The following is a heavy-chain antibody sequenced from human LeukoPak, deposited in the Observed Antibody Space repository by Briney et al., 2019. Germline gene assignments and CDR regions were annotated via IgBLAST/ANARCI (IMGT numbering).Heavy chain of an antibody. V-gene: IGHV5-51*01. J-gene: IGHJ4*02. CDR1: GYSFTNYW. D-gene: IGHD3-10*01. CDR2: IYPGDSET. CDR3: ARLMGDYYGSGSIYKPNLYSFDY. Sequence: GESLKISCKGSGYSFTNYWIGWVRQMPGEGLEWMGIIYPGDSETRYNPSFEGQVTISVDKSISTAYLQWSSLKASDTAMFYCARLMGDYYGSGSIYKPNLYSFDYWGQGTLVTVSS.